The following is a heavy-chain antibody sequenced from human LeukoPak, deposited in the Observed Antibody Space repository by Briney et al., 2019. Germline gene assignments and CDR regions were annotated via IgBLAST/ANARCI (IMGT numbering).Heavy chain of an antibody. CDR3: ATVALTGWTFDP. CDR2: INHSGST. V-gene: IGHV4-34*01. D-gene: IGHD7-27*01. CDR1: GGSFSGYY. J-gene: IGHJ5*02. Sequence: SETLSLTCAVYGGSFSGYYWAWIRQPPGKGLEWIVEINHSGSTTYNPSLKSRVTISVDTSKNQFSLKLSSVTAADTAIYYCATVALTGWTFDPWGQGTLVTVSS.